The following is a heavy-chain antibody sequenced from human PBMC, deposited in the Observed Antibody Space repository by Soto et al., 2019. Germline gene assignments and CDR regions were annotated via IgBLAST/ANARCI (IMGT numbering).Heavy chain of an antibody. CDR3: SRDRNYDDGSASYYHFDY. CDR1: GFTFSTYG. Sequence: QVQLVESGGGVVQPGRSLRLSCAASGFTFSTYGIHWVRQAPGKGLEWVARIGSDGSNKYYADAVRGRFTISRDKSKNSLNLQMNSLRGEDTAVYYCSRDRNYDDGSASYYHFDYWGQGTLVTVSS. J-gene: IGHJ4*02. V-gene: IGHV3-33*01. D-gene: IGHD3-22*01. CDR2: IGSDGSNK.